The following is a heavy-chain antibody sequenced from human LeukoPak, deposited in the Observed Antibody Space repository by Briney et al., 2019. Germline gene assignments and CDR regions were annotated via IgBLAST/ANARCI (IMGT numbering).Heavy chain of an antibody. CDR1: GGASSSSY. Sequence: PSETLSLTNPDSGGASSSSYRSWNRQPTGRGLEWIGYIYYSGSTNFHPSLKSRVTISVDTSKNQFSMKLSSVTAADTAVYYCARNYWYSSSWRHFDYWGQGTLVTVSS. V-gene: IGHV4-59*01. J-gene: IGHJ4*02. CDR2: IYYSGST. D-gene: IGHD6-13*01. CDR3: ARNYWYSSSWRHFDY.